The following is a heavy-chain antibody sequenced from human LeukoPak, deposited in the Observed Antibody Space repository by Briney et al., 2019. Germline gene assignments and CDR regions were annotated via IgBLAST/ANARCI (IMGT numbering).Heavy chain of an antibody. D-gene: IGHD4-17*01. CDR2: ISHNGSA. J-gene: IGHJ6*01. CDR3: ARAPVTVTILGDYYYHAMDV. Sequence: PSETLSLTCSVSGGSITTYYWSWIRQPPGKGLEWIGYISHNGSANYSPSLKSRVTISVETSKNQFSLWMYSMTAADTAVYYCARAPVTVTILGDYYYHAMDVWGQGTTVTVSS. V-gene: IGHV4-59*01. CDR1: GGSITTYY.